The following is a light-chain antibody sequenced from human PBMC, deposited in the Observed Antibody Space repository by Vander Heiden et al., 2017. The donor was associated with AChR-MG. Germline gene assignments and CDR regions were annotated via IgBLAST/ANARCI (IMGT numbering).Light chain of an antibody. V-gene: IGLV2-8*01. Sequence: QSALTPPPSASGSPGPSVTIPCTGTSSDVGGDNYVSWYQQHPGKAPKLMIYEVSKRPSGVPDRCSGSKSGNTAALTVSGLQAEDEADYYCSSYEGSNKLVVFGGGTKLTVL. CDR2: EVS. CDR3: SSYEGSNKLVV. J-gene: IGLJ2*01. CDR1: SSDVGGDNY.